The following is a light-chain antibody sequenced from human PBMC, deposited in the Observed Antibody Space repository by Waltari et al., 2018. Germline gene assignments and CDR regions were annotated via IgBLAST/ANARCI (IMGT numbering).Light chain of an antibody. CDR2: KAS. CDR3: QQYNSYSQT. V-gene: IGKV1-5*03. J-gene: IGKJ1*01. Sequence: DIQMTQSPSTLSASVGARVTLTCRASQSISSGLAWYQQKPGKAPKLLIYKASSLESGVPSRFSGSGSGTEFTLTISSLQPDDFATYYCQQYNSYSQTFGQGTKVEIK. CDR1: QSISSG.